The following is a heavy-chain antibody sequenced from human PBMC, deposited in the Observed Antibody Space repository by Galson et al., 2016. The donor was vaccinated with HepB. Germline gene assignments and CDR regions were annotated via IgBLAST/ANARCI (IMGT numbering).Heavy chain of an antibody. CDR2: IYHTGSA. CDR1: GDSITRSSW. V-gene: IGHV4-4*01. D-gene: IGHD2-2*01. CDR3: ARDLGPAPPGA. Sequence: ETLSLTCTVSGDSITRSSWWSWVRQPPGKGLEWIGEIYHTGSAGYNPSLKSRVTISVDKSKNQFSLNIRSVTAADTAVYFCARDLGPAPPGAWGQGILVTVS. J-gene: IGHJ5*02.